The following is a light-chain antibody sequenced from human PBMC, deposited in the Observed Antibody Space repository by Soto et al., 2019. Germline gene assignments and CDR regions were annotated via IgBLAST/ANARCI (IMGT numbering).Light chain of an antibody. J-gene: IGLJ1*01. CDR2: DVS. V-gene: IGLV2-11*01. CDR3: CSYAGSYTDV. CDR1: SSDVGGYNY. Sequence: QSVLTQPRSVSGFPGQSVTISCTGTSSDVGGYNYVSWYQQHPGKAPKLMIYDVSKRPSGVPDRFSGSKSGNTASLTISGLQAEDEADYYCCSYAGSYTDVFGTGTKLTVL.